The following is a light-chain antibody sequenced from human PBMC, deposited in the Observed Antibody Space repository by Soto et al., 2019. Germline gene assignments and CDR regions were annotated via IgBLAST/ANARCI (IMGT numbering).Light chain of an antibody. CDR3: QQYGSTPLT. CDR2: DVS. CDR1: QSVRNNY. Sequence: EIVLTRSPGTLSLSPGERATLSCRASQSVRNNYLVWYQQRPGQPPRFLMYDVSTRAAGIPDRFSGSGSGTDFTLTISRLEPEDFAVYYCQQYGSTPLTFGGGTKVEIE. V-gene: IGKV3-20*01. J-gene: IGKJ4*01.